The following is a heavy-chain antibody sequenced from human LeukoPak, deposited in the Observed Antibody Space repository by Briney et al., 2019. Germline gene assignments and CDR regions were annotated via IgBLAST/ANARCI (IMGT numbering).Heavy chain of an antibody. D-gene: IGHD3-22*01. CDR3: ATPYDSSGD. V-gene: IGHV3-23*01. Sequence: PGGSLRLSCAASGFTFSINAMTWVRQAPGKGLEWVSRIDVNDGSSTYSDSVRGRFTISRDNSKNTLYLQMNSLRAEDTAVYYCATPYDSSGDWGQGTLVTVSS. CDR2: IDVNDGSS. J-gene: IGHJ4*02. CDR1: GFTFSINA.